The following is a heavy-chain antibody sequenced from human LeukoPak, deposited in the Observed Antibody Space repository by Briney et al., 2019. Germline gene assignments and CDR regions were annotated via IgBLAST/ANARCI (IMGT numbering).Heavy chain of an antibody. CDR3: AGGGGIQLWLRSPPQSLDY. Sequence: GGSLRLSCAASGFTFSTYSMNWVRQAPGKGLEWVSYISSSISTMYYADSVKGRFTISRDNAKNSLYLQMNSLRAEDTAVYYCAGGGGIQLWLRSPPQSLDYWGQGTLVTVSS. CDR1: GFTFSTYS. V-gene: IGHV3-48*04. J-gene: IGHJ4*02. CDR2: ISSSISTM. D-gene: IGHD5-18*01.